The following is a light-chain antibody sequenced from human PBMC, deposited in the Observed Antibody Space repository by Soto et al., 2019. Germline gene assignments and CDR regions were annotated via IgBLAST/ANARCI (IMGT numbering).Light chain of an antibody. J-gene: IGLJ2*01. CDR2: DVS. CDR1: NIDIGTYIY. Sequence: QSALTQPASVSGSPGQSITISCTGTNIDIGTYIYVSWYQQHPGKAPKLLIYDVSNRPSGVSNRFSGSKSGNTASLTISGLQAEDEADYYCSSYTASRTKFGGVTKLTVL. V-gene: IGLV2-14*01. CDR3: SSYTASRTK.